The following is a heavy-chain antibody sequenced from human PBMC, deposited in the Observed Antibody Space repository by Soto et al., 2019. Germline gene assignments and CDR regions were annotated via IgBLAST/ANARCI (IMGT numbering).Heavy chain of an antibody. J-gene: IGHJ4*02. CDR3: ARVTAGSGSYQIDL. CDR2: IGRVSTYI. Sequence: QLVESGGGLVKPGGSLRLSCVASGFPFSSFSLNWIRQAPGKGLEWVSSIGRVSTYIYYADSVRGRFTVSRDNAKNSVNLQMNGLTAQDSRIYYCARVTAGSGSYQIDLWGQGTLVNVSS. CDR1: GFPFSSFS. V-gene: IGHV3-21*02. D-gene: IGHD3-10*01.